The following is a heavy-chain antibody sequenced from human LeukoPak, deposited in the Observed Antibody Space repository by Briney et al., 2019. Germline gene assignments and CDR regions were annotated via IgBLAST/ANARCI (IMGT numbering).Heavy chain of an antibody. V-gene: IGHV4-61*02. Sequence: SQTLSLTCTVSGGSISSGSYYWSWIRQPAGKGLECIGRIYTGGSTNYNPSLKSRVTISVDTSKNQFSLKLSSVTAADTAVYYCARDSEYSDAFDIWGQGTMVTVSS. CDR1: GGSISSGSYY. CDR2: IYTGGST. CDR3: ARDSEYSDAFDI. J-gene: IGHJ3*02. D-gene: IGHD2/OR15-2a*01.